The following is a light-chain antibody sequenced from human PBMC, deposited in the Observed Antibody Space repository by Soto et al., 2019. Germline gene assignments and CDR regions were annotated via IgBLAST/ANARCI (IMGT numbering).Light chain of an antibody. J-gene: IGLJ1*01. Sequence: QSVLTQPPSVSAAPGQKVTISCSGSSSSIGKNYVSWYQQLPGTAPKLLIYDNNKRPSGIPDRFSGSKSGTSATLGITGLQTGDEADYYCGTWDSSLSAHYVFGTGTKLTVL. CDR1: SSSIGKNY. V-gene: IGLV1-51*01. CDR3: GTWDSSLSAHYV. CDR2: DNN.